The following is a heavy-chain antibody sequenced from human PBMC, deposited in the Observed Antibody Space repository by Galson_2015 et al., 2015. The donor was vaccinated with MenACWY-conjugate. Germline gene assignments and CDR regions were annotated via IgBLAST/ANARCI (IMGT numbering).Heavy chain of an antibody. V-gene: IGHV3-30*04. CDR2: ISYDGSNK. J-gene: IGHJ4*02. CDR3: ASSSGPYCSSTSCYADY. Sequence: SLRLSCAASGFTFSSYAMHWVRQAPGKGLVWVAVISYDGSNKYYADSVKGRFTISRDNSKNTLYLQMNSLRAEDTAVYYCASSSGPYCSSTSCYADYWGQGTLVTVSS. CDR1: GFTFSSYA. D-gene: IGHD2-2*01.